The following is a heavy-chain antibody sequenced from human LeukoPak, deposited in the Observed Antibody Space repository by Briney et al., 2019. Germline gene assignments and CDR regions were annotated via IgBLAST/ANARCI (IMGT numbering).Heavy chain of an antibody. V-gene: IGHV4-61*01. D-gene: IGHD1-26*01. CDR3: ARDLGGSYAHYFDY. J-gene: IGHJ4*02. Sequence: SQTLSLTCTVSGGSVSSRSYYWSWIRQPPGKGLEWIGYIYYSGSTNYNPSLKSRVTISVDTSKNQFSLKLSSVTAADTAVYFCARDLGGSYAHYFDYWGQGTLVTVSS. CDR1: GGSVSSRSYY. CDR2: IYYSGST.